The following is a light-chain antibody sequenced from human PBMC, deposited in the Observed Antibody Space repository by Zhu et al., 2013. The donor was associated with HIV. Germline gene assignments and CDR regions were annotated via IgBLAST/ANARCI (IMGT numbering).Light chain of an antibody. Sequence: DIQLTQSPSSLSASVGDRVTITCRASQGVSSYLAWYQQKPGKVPKLLIFAASTLQSGVPSRFSGSGSGTEFALTISSLQPDDFATYYCQQHNSILGITIGGGTKVEIK. V-gene: IGKV1-9*01. CDR3: QQHNSILGIT. CDR1: QGVSSY. CDR2: AAS. J-gene: IGKJ4*01.